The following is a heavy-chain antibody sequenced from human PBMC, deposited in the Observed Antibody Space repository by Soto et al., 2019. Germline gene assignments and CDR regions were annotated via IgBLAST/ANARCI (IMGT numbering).Heavy chain of an antibody. J-gene: IGHJ4*02. CDR3: ARETHYDSRKGFDY. V-gene: IGHV4-4*02. CDR1: GGSISSSNW. D-gene: IGHD3-22*01. CDR2: IYHSGST. Sequence: NPSETLSLTCAVSGGSISSSNWWSWVRQPPGKGLEWIGEIYHSGSTNYNPSLKSRVTISVDKSKNQFSLKLSSVTAADTAVYYCARETHYDSRKGFDYWGQGTLVTVSS.